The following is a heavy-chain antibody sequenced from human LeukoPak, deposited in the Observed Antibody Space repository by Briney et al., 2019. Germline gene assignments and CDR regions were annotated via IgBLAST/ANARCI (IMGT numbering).Heavy chain of an antibody. CDR3: VRLLDVDY. V-gene: IGHV3-74*01. J-gene: IGHJ4*02. Sequence: GGSLGLSCAASGFTFSNYWMHWVRHAPGKGLVWVSRINSDGSITDYAGSVQGRFTISRDNAKNTVYLQMSSLRAEDTAVYYCVRLLDVDYWGQGTLVTVSS. CDR2: INSDGSIT. D-gene: IGHD3-3*01. CDR1: GFTFSNYW.